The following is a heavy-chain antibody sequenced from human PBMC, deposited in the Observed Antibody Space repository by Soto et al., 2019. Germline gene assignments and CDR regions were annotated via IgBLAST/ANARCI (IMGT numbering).Heavy chain of an antibody. V-gene: IGHV4-39*01. Sequence: SETLSLTCTVSGGSISSGSYYWGWIRQPPGKGLEWIGSIYYSGSTYYNPSLKSRVTISVDTSKNQFSLKLSSVTAADTAVYYCEVTNHYYYYGMDVWGQGTTVTVSS. D-gene: IGHD2-21*02. CDR2: IYYSGST. CDR1: GGSISSGSYY. J-gene: IGHJ6*02. CDR3: EVTNHYYYYGMDV.